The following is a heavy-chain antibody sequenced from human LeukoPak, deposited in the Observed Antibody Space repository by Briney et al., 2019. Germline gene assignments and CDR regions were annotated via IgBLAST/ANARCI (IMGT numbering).Heavy chain of an antibody. CDR1: GFTFSSYA. CDR2: ISGSGGST. CDR3: AKDRGYAFDY. J-gene: IGHJ4*02. Sequence: GGSLRLSCAASGFTFSSYAMSWVRQAPGKGLEWVSAISGSGGSTYYADSVKGRFIISRDNSKNTLCLQMNSLRAEDTAVYYCAKDRGYAFDYWGQGTLVTVSS. V-gene: IGHV3-23*01. D-gene: IGHD5-12*01.